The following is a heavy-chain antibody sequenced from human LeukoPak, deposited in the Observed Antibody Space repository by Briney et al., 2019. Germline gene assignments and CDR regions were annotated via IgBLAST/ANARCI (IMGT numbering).Heavy chain of an antibody. CDR3: ARDRHYYDSSGYYGVVY. D-gene: IGHD3-22*01. V-gene: IGHV3-7*01. Sequence: GSLRLSCAASGFTFSSYWMSWVRQAPGKGLEWVANIKQDGSEKYYVDSVKGRFTISRVNAKNSLYLQMNSLRAEDTAVYYCARDRHYYDSSGYYGVVYWGQGTLVTVSS. CDR1: GFTFSSYW. CDR2: IKQDGSEK. J-gene: IGHJ4*02.